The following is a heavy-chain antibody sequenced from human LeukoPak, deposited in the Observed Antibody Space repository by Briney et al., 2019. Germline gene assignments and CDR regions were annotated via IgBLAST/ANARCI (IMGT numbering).Heavy chain of an antibody. D-gene: IGHD3-3*01. CDR3: ARDELYNGYYSVKYHYNGMDV. Sequence: ASVKVSCKASGYTFTDYYVHWVRRAPGQGLEWMGRINAKSGDTNAAQRFQGRVTMTRVTSITTAYLELSRLRSDDTAVYYCARDELYNGYYSVKYHYNGMDVWGQGTTVTVSS. CDR2: INAKSGDT. CDR1: GYTFTDYY. J-gene: IGHJ6*02. V-gene: IGHV1-2*06.